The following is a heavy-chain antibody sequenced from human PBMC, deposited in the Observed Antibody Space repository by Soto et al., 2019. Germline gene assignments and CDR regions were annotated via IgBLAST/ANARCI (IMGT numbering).Heavy chain of an antibody. CDR3: ARGFKFFGERTR. V-gene: IGHV4-30-4*01. CDR1: GGSINSDDYS. CDR2: VYSSGIT. D-gene: IGHD3-10*01. J-gene: IGHJ4*02. Sequence: QVQLRESGPGLVKPSQTLSLTCTVSGGSINSDDYSWTWIRQSPGKGLEWIGYVYSSGITYYNPSRKNRITIPADTCTNQFPLKLTSVTAADTAVDYGARGFKFFGERTRWGQGTLVIVSS.